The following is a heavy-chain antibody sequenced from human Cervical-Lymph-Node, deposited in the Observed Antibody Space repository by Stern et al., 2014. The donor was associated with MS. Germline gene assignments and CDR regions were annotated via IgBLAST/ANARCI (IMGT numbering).Heavy chain of an antibody. J-gene: IGHJ6*02. CDR1: GGSINTYY. V-gene: IGHV4-59*08. CDR3: ASYFDSYGMDV. CDR2: IYYTGST. D-gene: IGHD3-10*01. Sequence: VQLVESGPGLVKPSETLSLNCTVSGGSINTYYWSWMRQPPGKGLEWIGYIYYTGSTNSSPSLMSRLTFSIETSTNQFPLTLSSVTAADTAVYYCASYFDSYGMDVWGQGIKVTVSS.